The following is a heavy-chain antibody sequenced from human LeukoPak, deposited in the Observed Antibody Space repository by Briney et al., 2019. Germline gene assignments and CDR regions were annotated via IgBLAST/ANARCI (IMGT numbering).Heavy chain of an antibody. CDR1: GFSFSIYW. Sequence: GGSLRLSCAASGFSFSIYWMSWVRQTPGKGLEWVALIKEDGSDKYYVDSVRGRFTISRDNAKNSLYLQMNSLRAEDTAVYYCARPHYYDSYGYYDYWGQGTLVTVSS. V-gene: IGHV3-7*01. CDR3: ARPHYYDSYGYYDY. J-gene: IGHJ4*02. D-gene: IGHD3-22*01. CDR2: IKEDGSDK.